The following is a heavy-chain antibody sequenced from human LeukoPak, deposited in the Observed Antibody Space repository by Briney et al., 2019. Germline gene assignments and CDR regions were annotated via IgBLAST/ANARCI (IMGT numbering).Heavy chain of an antibody. CDR2: INWNGDKI. CDR1: GSIFDDHV. CDR3: AKGGGLQLWLQYYFDH. Sequence: ARSMTPSCAAAGSIFDDHVMQWDRPAPRDGLGWVSSINWNGDKIGYAGFVEGRLTICRDTAENSLYLQVNSLGPEDTALYYCAKGGGLQLWLQYYFDHWGQGTLVTVSS. D-gene: IGHD5-24*01. J-gene: IGHJ4*02. V-gene: IGHV3-9*01.